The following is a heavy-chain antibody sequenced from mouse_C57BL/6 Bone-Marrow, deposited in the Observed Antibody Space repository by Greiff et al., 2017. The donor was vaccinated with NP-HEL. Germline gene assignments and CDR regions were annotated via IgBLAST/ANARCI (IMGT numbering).Heavy chain of an antibody. Sequence: EVKLVESGGGLVQPGESLKLSCESNEYEFPSHDMSWVRKTPEKRLELVAAINSDGGSNYYPDTMERRFIISRDNPKQTLYLQMSSRRSEDTALYYCARRGTGTGWYFDVWGTGTTVTVSS. CDR3: ARRGTGTGWYFDV. V-gene: IGHV5-2*03. CDR2: INSDGGSN. CDR1: EYEFPSHD. J-gene: IGHJ1*03. D-gene: IGHD4-1*01.